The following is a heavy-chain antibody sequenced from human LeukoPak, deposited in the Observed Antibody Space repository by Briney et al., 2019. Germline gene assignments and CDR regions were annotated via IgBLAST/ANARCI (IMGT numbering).Heavy chain of an antibody. Sequence: GGSWNFSWPALGLPFSSYGINWFRKAPGKGLKGFSSIIISISYIYYADSVKGRFTISRDNAKNSLYLQMNSLRAEDTAVYYCAREEDTMVRGVRAYYYGMDVWGQGTTVTVSS. D-gene: IGHD3-10*01. CDR1: GLPFSSYG. V-gene: IGHV3-21*01. J-gene: IGHJ6*02. CDR3: AREEDTMVRGVRAYYYGMDV. CDR2: IIISISYI.